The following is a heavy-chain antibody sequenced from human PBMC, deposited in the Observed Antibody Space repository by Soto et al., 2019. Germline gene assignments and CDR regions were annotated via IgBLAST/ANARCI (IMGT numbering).Heavy chain of an antibody. CDR2: ISSSSSTI. CDR1: GFTFSSYS. V-gene: IGHV3-48*01. CDR3: ARARGYSGYDSYYYYYMDV. D-gene: IGHD5-12*01. J-gene: IGHJ6*03. Sequence: GGSLRLSCAASGFTFSSYSMNWVRQAPGKGLEWVSYISSSSSTIYYADSVKGRFTISRDNAKNSLYLQMNSLRAEDTAVYYCARARGYSGYDSYYYYYMDVWGKGTTVTVSS.